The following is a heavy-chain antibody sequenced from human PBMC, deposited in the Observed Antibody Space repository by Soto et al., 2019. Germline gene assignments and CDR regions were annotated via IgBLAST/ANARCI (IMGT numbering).Heavy chain of an antibody. J-gene: IGHJ4*02. Sequence: QITLTESGPTLVKPTQTLTLTCTFSGFSLSTSGVGVGWIRQPPGEALEWLAVIYWDDDKRYSPSLKNRLTITKDTSKNHVVLTMTNIDAVDTATYYCAHKEPRMNHFDYWGQGTPVTVSS. D-gene: IGHD2-8*01. CDR2: IYWDDDK. CDR1: GFSLSTSGVG. V-gene: IGHV2-5*02. CDR3: AHKEPRMNHFDY.